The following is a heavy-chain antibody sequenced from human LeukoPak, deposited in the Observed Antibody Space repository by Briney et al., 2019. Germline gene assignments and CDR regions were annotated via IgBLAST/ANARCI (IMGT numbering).Heavy chain of an antibody. J-gene: IGHJ4*02. CDR3: ARDGTAMVPY. D-gene: IGHD5-18*01. V-gene: IGHV1-69*04. CDR2: IIPIFGIA. CDR1: GGTFSSYA. Sequence: SVKVSCKASGGTFSSYAISWVRQAPGQGLEWMGRIIPIFGIANYAQKFQGRVTITADTSTSTAYMELSSLRSEDTAGYYCARDGTAMVPYWGQGTLVTVSS.